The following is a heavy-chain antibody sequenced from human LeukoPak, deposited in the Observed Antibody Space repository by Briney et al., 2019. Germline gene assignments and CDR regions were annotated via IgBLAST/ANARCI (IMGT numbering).Heavy chain of an antibody. V-gene: IGHV3-49*04. CDR1: GFTFGDYA. J-gene: IGHJ3*02. CDR2: IRSKAYGGTT. D-gene: IGHD2-8*01. CDR3: TREGMVFARYDAFDI. Sequence: GGSLRLSCTASGFTFGDYAMSWVRQAPGKGLEWVGFIRSKAYGGTTEYAASVKGRFTISRHDSKSIAYLQMNSLKTEDTAVYYCTREGMVFARYDAFDIWGQGTMVTVSS.